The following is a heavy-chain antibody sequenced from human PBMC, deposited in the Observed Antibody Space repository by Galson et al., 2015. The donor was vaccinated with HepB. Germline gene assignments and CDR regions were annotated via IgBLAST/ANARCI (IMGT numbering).Heavy chain of an antibody. CDR1: GFTFSSYW. CDR2: IKQDGSEK. J-gene: IGHJ4*02. D-gene: IGHD3-10*01. V-gene: IGHV3-7*03. Sequence: SLRLSCAASGFTFSSYWMTWVRQAPGKGLEWVATIKQDGSEKYYVDSVKGRSTISRDNAKNSLYLQMNSLRAEDTAVYYCARQSLFGEFHFDYWGQGTLVTVSS. CDR3: ARQSLFGEFHFDY.